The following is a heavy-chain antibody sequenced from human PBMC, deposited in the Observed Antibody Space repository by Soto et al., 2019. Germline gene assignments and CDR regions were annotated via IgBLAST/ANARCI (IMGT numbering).Heavy chain of an antibody. CDR2: IYSSGST. J-gene: IGHJ4*02. V-gene: IGHV3-66*04. D-gene: IGHD2-15*01. Sequence: EVQLVESGGGLVQPGGSLRLSCAASGFTVSNNYMSWVRQAPGKGLEWVSLIYSSGSTYYADSVKGRFTISRDNSKYTLYLQMNRLSAEDTAVYYCKRLGCYGGNFDSWGQGTLVTVSS. CDR3: KRLGCYGGNFDS. CDR1: GFTVSNNY.